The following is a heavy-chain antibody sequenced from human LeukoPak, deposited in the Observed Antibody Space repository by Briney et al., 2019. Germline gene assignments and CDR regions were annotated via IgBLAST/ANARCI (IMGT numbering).Heavy chain of an antibody. J-gene: IGHJ6*02. V-gene: IGHV3-33*01. D-gene: IGHD3-3*01. CDR3: ARAPYDLPGYGMDV. CDR1: GFTFSSYC. Sequence: GGSLRLSCAASGFTFSSYCMHWVRQAPGKGLEWLAFIWYDGSNKYYADSVKGRFTISRENSKNTLYLQMNSLRAEDTAVYYCARAPYDLPGYGMDVWGQGTTVTVPS. CDR2: IWYDGSNK.